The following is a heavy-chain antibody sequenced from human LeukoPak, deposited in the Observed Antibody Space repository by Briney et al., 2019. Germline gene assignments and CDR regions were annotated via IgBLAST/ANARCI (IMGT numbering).Heavy chain of an antibody. Sequence: ASVKVSCKASGYTFTGYYMHWVRQAPGQGLEWMGWINPNSGGTNYAQKFQGRVTMTRDTSISTAYMELSRLRSDDTAVYYCARGPSITIFGVVIISFDYWGQGTLVTVSS. CDR1: GYTFTGYY. V-gene: IGHV1-2*02. CDR2: INPNSGGT. CDR3: ARGPSITIFGVVIISFDY. D-gene: IGHD3-3*01. J-gene: IGHJ4*02.